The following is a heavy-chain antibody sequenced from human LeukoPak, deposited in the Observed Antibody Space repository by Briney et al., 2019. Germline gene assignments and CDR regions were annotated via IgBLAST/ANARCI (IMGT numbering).Heavy chain of an antibody. D-gene: IGHD3/OR15-3a*01. CDR1: GFTLSDYY. Sequence: GGSLRLSCAASGFTLSDYYMSWIRQAPGKGLEWVSYSSSSGTTIYYADSVKGRFAISRDNAKNSLYLQMNSLRTEDTAVYYCARRRDFIDYWGQGTLVTVSS. J-gene: IGHJ4*02. CDR3: ARRRDFIDY. CDR2: SSSSGTTI. V-gene: IGHV3-11*01.